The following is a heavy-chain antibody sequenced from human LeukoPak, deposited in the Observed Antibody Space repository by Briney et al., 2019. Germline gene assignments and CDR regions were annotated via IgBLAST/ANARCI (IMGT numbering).Heavy chain of an antibody. V-gene: IGHV3-15*01. CDR1: GFTLNNAW. CDR3: TNDGGRKSRLYYFDY. Sequence: GGSLRLSCAASGFTLNNAWMSWVRQAPGKGLEWVGRIKSKPDGGTTDYAAPVKGRFTISRDDSKNTLDLQMDSLKTEDTAVYYCTNDGGRKSRLYYFDYWGQGTLVTVSS. D-gene: IGHD3-16*01. CDR2: IKSKPDGGTT. J-gene: IGHJ4*02.